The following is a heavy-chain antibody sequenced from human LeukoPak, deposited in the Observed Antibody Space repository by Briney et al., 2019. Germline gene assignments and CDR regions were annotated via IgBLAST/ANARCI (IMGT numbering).Heavy chain of an antibody. D-gene: IGHD1-26*01. CDR2: ISASGGST. J-gene: IGHJ6*03. CDR1: GFTVSSNY. Sequence: PGGSLRLSCAASGFTVSSNYVSWVRQAPGKGLEWVSAISASGGSTFYADSVKGRFTISRDNSKNTLYLQMNSLRVEDTAVYYCAKDSKIVGPTFRSYHYMDVWGKGTTVTVSS. CDR3: AKDSKIVGPTFRSYHYMDV. V-gene: IGHV3-23*01.